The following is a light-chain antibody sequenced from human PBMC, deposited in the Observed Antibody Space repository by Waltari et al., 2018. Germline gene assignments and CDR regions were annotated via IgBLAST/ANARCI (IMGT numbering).Light chain of an antibody. CDR3: QLYDDFPPYT. J-gene: IGKJ2*01. CDR1: RDINNF. V-gene: IGKV1-33*01. CDR2: DAS. Sequence: DIQMTQSPSSLSASVGDRVTISCQASRDINNFLNWYQQKPGKAPTLLIYDASNLETGVPSRFSGRGSGTHFTLTITNVQPEDVATYYCQLYDDFPPYTFGQGTKLDIK.